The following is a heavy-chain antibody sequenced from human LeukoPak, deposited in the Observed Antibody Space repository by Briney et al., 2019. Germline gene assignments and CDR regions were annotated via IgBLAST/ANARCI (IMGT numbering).Heavy chain of an antibody. CDR3: ARDFYGDGYNS. CDR2: IYYSGST. J-gene: IGHJ5*02. Sequence: KPSETLSLTCTVSGGSISSSSYYWGWIRQPPGKGLEWIGSIYYSGSTYYNPSLKSRVTISVDTSKNQFSLKLSSVTAADTAVYYCARDFYGDGYNSWGQGTLVTVSS. D-gene: IGHD5-24*01. CDR1: GGSISSSSYY. V-gene: IGHV4-39*07.